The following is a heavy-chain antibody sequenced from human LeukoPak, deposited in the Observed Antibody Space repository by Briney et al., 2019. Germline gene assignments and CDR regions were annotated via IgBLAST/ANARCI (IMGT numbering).Heavy chain of an antibody. CDR1: GFSFSSYA. V-gene: IGHV3-23*01. CDR2: ISGSSGTT. J-gene: IGHJ4*02. CDR3: AGVWGPSSAWPWAFEY. Sequence: PGGSLRLSCAPSGFSFSSYAMSGVRRTPGKGGEWVSAISGSSGTTYYADSVKGRFTISRDNSKNTLYLQMSGLRPEDTALYYCAGVWGPSSAWPWAFEYWGQGTLVTVSS. D-gene: IGHD6-13*01.